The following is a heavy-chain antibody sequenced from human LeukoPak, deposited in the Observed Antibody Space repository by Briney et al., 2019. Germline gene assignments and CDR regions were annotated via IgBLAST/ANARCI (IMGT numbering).Heavy chain of an antibody. J-gene: IGHJ4*02. CDR1: GFTFSTFA. CDR2: ISNSGRST. D-gene: IGHD3-10*01. V-gene: IGHV3-23*01. Sequence: PGGSLRLSCAASGFTFSTFAMSWVRQAPGKGLEWISGISNSGRSTYYADSVKGRFTISRDNSENTLYLQMNSLRAEDTAVYYCATGGVIITNFDCWGQGTLVTVSS. CDR3: ATGGVIITNFDC.